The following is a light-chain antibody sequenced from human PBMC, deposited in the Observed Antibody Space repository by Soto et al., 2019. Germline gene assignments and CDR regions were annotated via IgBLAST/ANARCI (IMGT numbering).Light chain of an antibody. CDR2: LEGSVSY. Sequence: QLVLTQSSSASASLGSSVKLTCTLSSGHSSYIIEWHQQQPGNAPRYLMKLEGSVSYNKWSGVPDRFSGSSSGADRYLTIANLQFEDEDDYYCETWDSNTRVFGGGTKLTVL. J-gene: IGLJ3*02. V-gene: IGLV4-60*02. CDR3: ETWDSNTRV. CDR1: SGHSSYI.